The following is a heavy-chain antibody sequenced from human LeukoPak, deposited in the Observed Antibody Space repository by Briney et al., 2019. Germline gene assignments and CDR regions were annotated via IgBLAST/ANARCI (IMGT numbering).Heavy chain of an antibody. D-gene: IGHD2-15*01. J-gene: IGHJ4*02. CDR2: ISDSGAGI. CDR3: AKGSLGSCSGSKCYSFDY. Sequence: PGGSLRLSCAASGVTFSSYAMSWVRQPPGKGLGWVSAISDSGAGIYHADSVKGRFTISRDNSNNTLYLQMSSLRADDTALYYCAKGSLGSCSGSKCYSFDYWGQGTLVTVSS. V-gene: IGHV3-23*01. CDR1: GVTFSSYA.